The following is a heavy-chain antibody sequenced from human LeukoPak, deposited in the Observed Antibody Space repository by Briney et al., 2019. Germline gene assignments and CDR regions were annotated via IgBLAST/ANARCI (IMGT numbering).Heavy chain of an antibody. CDR2: IIPIFGTA. CDR1: GGTFSSYA. J-gene: IGHJ4*02. Sequence: SVKVSCKASGGTFSSYAISWVRQAPGQGLEWMGGIIPIFGTANYAQKFQGGVTITADESTSTAYMELSSLRSEDTAVYYCARGHGSGSYYNVPDYWGQGTLVTVSS. CDR3: ARGHGSGSYYNVPDY. D-gene: IGHD3-10*01. V-gene: IGHV1-69*13.